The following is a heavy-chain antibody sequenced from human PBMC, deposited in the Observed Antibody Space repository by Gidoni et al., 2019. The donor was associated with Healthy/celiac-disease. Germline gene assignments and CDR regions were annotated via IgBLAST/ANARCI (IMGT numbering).Heavy chain of an antibody. Sequence: QVQLQESGPGLVKPSETLSLTCTVSGGSISSYYWSWIRQPPGKGLEWIGYIYYSGSTNYNPSLKSRVTISVDTSKNQFSLKLSSVTAADTAVYYCARATYPENYFDYWGQGTLVTVSS. CDR2: IYYSGST. CDR1: GGSISSYY. V-gene: IGHV4-59*01. CDR3: ARATYPENYFDY. J-gene: IGHJ4*02.